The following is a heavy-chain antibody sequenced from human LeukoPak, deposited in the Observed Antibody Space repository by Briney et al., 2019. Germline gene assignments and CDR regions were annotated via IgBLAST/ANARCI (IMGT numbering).Heavy chain of an antibody. V-gene: IGHV3-23*01. Sequence: GGSLRLSCAASGFTFSSYAMSWVRQAPGKGLEWVSAISGSGGNTYNADSVKGRFTISRDNSKNTLYLQMNSLRVEDTAVYYCAKGGRCSGGSCYYLHDYWGQGTPVTVSS. CDR2: ISGSGGNT. CDR1: GFTFSSYA. CDR3: AKGGRCSGGSCYYLHDY. J-gene: IGHJ4*02. D-gene: IGHD2-15*01.